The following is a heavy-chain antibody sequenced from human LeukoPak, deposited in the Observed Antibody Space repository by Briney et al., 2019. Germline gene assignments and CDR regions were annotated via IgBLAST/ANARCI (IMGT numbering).Heavy chain of an antibody. J-gene: IGHJ5*02. CDR1: GGSISSYY. D-gene: IGHD4-17*01. Sequence: SETLSLTCTVSGGSISSYYWSWIRQPPGKGLEWIGYIYYSGSTNYNPSLTSRVTISVDTSKNQFSLKLSSVTAADTAVYYWSRTRSGGRDGWFDPWGQGTLVTVSS. V-gene: IGHV4-59*01. CDR3: SRTRSGGRDGWFDP. CDR2: IYYSGST.